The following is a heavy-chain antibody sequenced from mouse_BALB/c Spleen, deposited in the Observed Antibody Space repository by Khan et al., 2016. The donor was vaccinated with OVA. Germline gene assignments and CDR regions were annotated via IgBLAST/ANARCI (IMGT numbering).Heavy chain of an antibody. Sequence: QVQLKQSGAELAKPGASVKMSCKASGYTFINYWILWVKQRPGQGLEWIGYINPSTGYTEYNQNFKDKATLTADKSSSTAYMQLSSLTSEDSAVYYCARRGLRWDFDYGGQGTTVTVSA. J-gene: IGHJ2*01. CDR1: GYTFINYW. D-gene: IGHD1-1*01. CDR2: INPSTGYT. CDR3: ARRGLRWDFDY. V-gene: IGHV1-7*01.